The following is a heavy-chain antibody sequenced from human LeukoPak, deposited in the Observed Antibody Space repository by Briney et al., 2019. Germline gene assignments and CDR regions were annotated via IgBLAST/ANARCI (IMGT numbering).Heavy chain of an antibody. J-gene: IGHJ4*02. Sequence: PGGSLRLSCAASGFTFSSYSMNWVRQAPGKGLEWVSAISGSGGSTYHADSVKGRFTISGDNSKNTLYLQMNSLRAEDTAVYYCAKERAVAFDYWGQGTLVTVSS. V-gene: IGHV3-23*01. CDR1: GFTFSSYS. CDR3: AKERAVAFDY. CDR2: ISGSGGST. D-gene: IGHD6-19*01.